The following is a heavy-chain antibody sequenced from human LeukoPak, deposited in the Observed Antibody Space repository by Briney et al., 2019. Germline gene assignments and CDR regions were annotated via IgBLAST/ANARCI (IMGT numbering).Heavy chain of an antibody. CDR1: GGSISSYF. J-gene: IGHJ5*02. V-gene: IGHV4-4*07. CDR2: IYTSGST. CDR3: ARGLPAALNWFDP. D-gene: IGHD2-2*01. Sequence: SETLSLTCTVSGGSISSYFWSWIRPPAGKGLEWIGRIYTSGSTNYNPSLKSRVTMSVDTSKNQFSLKLSSMTAADTAVYYCARGLPAALNWFDPWGQGTLVTVSS.